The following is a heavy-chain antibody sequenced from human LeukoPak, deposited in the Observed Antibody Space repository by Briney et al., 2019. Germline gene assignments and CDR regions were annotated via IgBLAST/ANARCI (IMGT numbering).Heavy chain of an antibody. CDR3: ARGTTGWVWEVAFDI. CDR1: GGSFNTYR. Sequence: GASVKVSCKASGGSFNTYRISWVRQAPGQGLEWMGGIIPMYGTTNNAQKFQGRVTISADKSTSTAYMELSSLRSEDTAVYYCARGTTGWVWEVAFDIWGQGTMVTVSS. D-gene: IGHD1-14*01. V-gene: IGHV1-69*06. J-gene: IGHJ3*02. CDR2: IIPMYGTT.